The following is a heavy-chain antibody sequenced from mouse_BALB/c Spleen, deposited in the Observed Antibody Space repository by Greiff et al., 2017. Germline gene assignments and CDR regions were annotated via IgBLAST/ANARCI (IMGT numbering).Heavy chain of an antibody. Sequence: VQRVESGPGLVAPSQSLSITCTVSGFSLTSYDISWIRQPPGKGLEWLGVIWTGGGTNYNSAFMSRLSISKDNSKSQVFLKMNSLQTDDTAIYYCVRDGRAMDYWGQGTSVTVSS. J-gene: IGHJ4*01. V-gene: IGHV2-9-2*01. CDR2: IWTGGGT. CDR1: GFSLTSYD. CDR3: VRDGRAMDY.